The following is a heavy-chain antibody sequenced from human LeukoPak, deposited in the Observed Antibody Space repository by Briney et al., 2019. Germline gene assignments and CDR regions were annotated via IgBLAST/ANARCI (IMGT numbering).Heavy chain of an antibody. V-gene: IGHV1-18*01. Sequence: GASVTVSCKASGYTFTSYGISWVRQAPGQGLERMGWISAYNGNTNYAQKLQGRVTMTTDTSTSTAYMELRSMRSDDTAVYYCARPRITMVRGVIISYGMDVWGQGTTVTVSS. CDR1: GYTFTSYG. D-gene: IGHD3-10*01. CDR2: ISAYNGNT. CDR3: ARPRITMVRGVIISYGMDV. J-gene: IGHJ6*02.